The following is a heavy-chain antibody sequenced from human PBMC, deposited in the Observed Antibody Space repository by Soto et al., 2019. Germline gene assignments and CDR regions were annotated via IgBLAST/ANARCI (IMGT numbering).Heavy chain of an antibody. D-gene: IGHD5-18*01. CDR1: GYTFTSYA. J-gene: IGHJ6*02. CDR2: INAGNGNT. V-gene: IGHV1-3*01. Sequence: ASVKVSCKASGYTFTSYAMHWVRQAPGQRLEWMGWINAGNGNTKYSQKFQGRVTITGDKSASTAYMELSSLRSEDTAVYYCALGGYSYGTDYGMDVWGQGTTVTVSS. CDR3: ALGGYSYGTDYGMDV.